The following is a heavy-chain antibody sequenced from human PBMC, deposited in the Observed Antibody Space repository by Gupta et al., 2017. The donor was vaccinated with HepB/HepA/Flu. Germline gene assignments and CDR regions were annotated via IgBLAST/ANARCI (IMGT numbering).Heavy chain of an antibody. CDR3: ARVTYSSSWYHNDAFDI. Sequence: EVQLVESGGGLVKPGGSLRLSCAASGFTFSSFSMNWVRQAPGKGLEWFSSISSSSSYIYYADSVKGRFTISRDNAKNSLYLQMNSLRAEDTAVYYCARVTYSSSWYHNDAFDIWGQGTMVTVSS. J-gene: IGHJ3*02. CDR2: ISSSSSYI. D-gene: IGHD6-13*01. CDR1: GFTFSSFS. V-gene: IGHV3-21*01.